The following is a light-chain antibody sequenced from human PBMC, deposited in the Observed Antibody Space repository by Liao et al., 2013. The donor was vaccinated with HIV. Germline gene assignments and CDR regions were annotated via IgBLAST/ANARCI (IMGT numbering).Light chain of an antibody. Sequence: SYELTQPPSVSVAPGKTATITCGGDNIGSKNVHWYQHKPGQAPVLVIYYDDGRPSGISERFAGSNSGDTATLTISRVEAGDEADYYCQVWDSSSDHYVFGTGTKVTVL. J-gene: IGLJ1*01. CDR3: QVWDSSSDHYV. CDR2: YDD. V-gene: IGLV3-21*01. CDR1: NIGSKN.